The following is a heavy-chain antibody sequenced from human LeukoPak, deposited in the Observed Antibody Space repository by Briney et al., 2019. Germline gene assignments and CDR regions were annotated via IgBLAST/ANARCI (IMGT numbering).Heavy chain of an antibody. J-gene: IGHJ6*02. CDR3: ARGAAGTTPDYYYFGLDV. CDR1: GYRFTDYW. Sequence: GEALKISCKGSGYRFTDYWIGWVRQMPGKGLEWMGIIYPGDSDTRYSPSFQGQVTISADKSINTAHLQWSSLKASDTAMYYCARGAAGTTPDYYYFGLDVWGQGTTVRVSS. V-gene: IGHV5-51*01. D-gene: IGHD1-7*01. CDR2: IYPGDSDT.